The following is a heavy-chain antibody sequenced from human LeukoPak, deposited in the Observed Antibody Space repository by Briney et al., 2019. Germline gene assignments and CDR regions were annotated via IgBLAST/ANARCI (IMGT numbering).Heavy chain of an antibody. J-gene: IGHJ5*02. D-gene: IGHD2-15*01. Sequence: ASVKVSCKASGGTFSSYAISWVRQAPGQGLEWMGGIIPIFGTANYAQKFQGRVTITADKSTSTAYMELSSLRSEDTAVYYCARSANPGVVVVAATRFDPWGQGTLVTVSS. V-gene: IGHV1-69*06. CDR3: ARSANPGVVVVAATRFDP. CDR1: GGTFSSYA. CDR2: IIPIFGTA.